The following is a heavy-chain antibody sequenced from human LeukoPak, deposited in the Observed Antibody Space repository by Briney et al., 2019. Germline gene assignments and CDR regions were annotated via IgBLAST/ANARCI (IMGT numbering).Heavy chain of an antibody. CDR2: YSGGSS. D-gene: IGHD3-10*01. CDR3: ARERGDRYYFDY. Sequence: GGSLRLSCAASGFTVSNNYMSFYSGGSSYYADSVKGRFTISRDNSKNTLYLQVNSLRPEDTAVYYCARERGDRYYFDYWGQGTLVTVSS. V-gene: IGHV3-66*01. J-gene: IGHJ4*02. CDR1: GFTVSNNY.